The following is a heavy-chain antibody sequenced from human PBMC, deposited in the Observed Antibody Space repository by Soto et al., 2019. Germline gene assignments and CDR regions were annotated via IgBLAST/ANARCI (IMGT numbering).Heavy chain of an antibody. CDR2: IYYSGST. CDR1: GCSISSGGYY. V-gene: IGHV4-31*03. D-gene: IGHD6-25*01. Sequence: ASETLSLTCTVSGCSISSGGYYWSWIRQHPGKGLEWIGYIYYSGSTYYNPSRKSRVTISVDTSKNQFSLKLRSVTAADTAVYYCATSPARSGYFDYWGQGTLVTVSS. J-gene: IGHJ4*02. CDR3: ATSPARSGYFDY.